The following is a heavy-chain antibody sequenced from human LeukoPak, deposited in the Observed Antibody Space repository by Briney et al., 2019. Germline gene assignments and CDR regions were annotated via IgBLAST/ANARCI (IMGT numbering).Heavy chain of an antibody. CDR2: IYTSGST. V-gene: IGHV4-4*07. CDR1: GFTLGSYT. CDR3: ARRAYSNYYYYYYYMDV. J-gene: IGHJ6*03. Sequence: GSLRLSCAASGFTLGSYTMNWVRQAPGKGLEWIGRIYTSGSTNYNPSLKSRVTISVDTSKNQFSLKLSSVTAADTAVYYCARRAYSNYYYYYYYMDVWGKGTTVTVSS. D-gene: IGHD4-11*01.